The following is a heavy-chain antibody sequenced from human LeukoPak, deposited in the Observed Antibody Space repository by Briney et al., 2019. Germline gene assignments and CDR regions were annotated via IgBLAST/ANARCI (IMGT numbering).Heavy chain of an antibody. V-gene: IGHV3-66*01. CDR1: GFTVSSNY. D-gene: IGHD6-19*01. J-gene: IGHJ3*02. Sequence: GGSLRLSCAASGFTVSSNYMSSVRQAPGKRLEWVSVIYSGGSTYYADSVKGRFTISRDNSKNTLYLQMNSLRAEDTAVYYCARDFRYSSGWCTWGAFDIWGQGTMVTVSS. CDR2: IYSGGST. CDR3: ARDFRYSSGWCTWGAFDI.